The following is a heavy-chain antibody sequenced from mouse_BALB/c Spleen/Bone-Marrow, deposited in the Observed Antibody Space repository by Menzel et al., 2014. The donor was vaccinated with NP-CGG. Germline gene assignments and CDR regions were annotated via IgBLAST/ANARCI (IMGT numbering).Heavy chain of an antibody. Sequence: VQLKQSGPSLVKPSQTLSLTCSVTGVTITSGYWNWIRKFPGNKLEYMGDISYSGSTYYNPSLKSRISITRDTSKNRYYLQLNSVTTEDTATYYCARRNSPDAMDYWGQGTSVTVSS. CDR2: ISYSGST. D-gene: IGHD6-1*01. CDR3: ARRNSPDAMDY. CDR1: GVTITSGY. V-gene: IGHV3-8*02. J-gene: IGHJ4*01.